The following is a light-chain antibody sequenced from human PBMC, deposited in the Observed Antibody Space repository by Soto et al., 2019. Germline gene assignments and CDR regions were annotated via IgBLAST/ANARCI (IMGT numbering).Light chain of an antibody. CDR2: AAS. CDR1: RGLASSY. CDR3: QQYDASPPYT. J-gene: IGKJ2*01. V-gene: IGKV3-20*01. Sequence: PGERATLSCRASRGLASSYLGWYQQKPGQPPRLLMYAASIRATGIPDRFSGSGSATDFTLTINRLEPEDSAVYYCQQYDASPPYTFGQGTKVDIK.